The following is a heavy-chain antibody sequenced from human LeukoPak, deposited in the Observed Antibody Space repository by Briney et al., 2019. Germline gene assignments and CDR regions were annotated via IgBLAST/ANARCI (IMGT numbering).Heavy chain of an antibody. CDR2: INRGGST. CDR1: GGSFSGYY. CDR3: ARNYGSGSYYRY. Sequence: SETLSLTCAVYGGSFSGYYWSWIRQPPGLGLEWIGGINRGGSTDYNPSLKSRVTISVDTSKNQFSLKLNSVTAADTAVYYCARNYGSGSYYRYWGQGTLVTVSS. J-gene: IGHJ4*02. D-gene: IGHD3-10*01. V-gene: IGHV4-34*01.